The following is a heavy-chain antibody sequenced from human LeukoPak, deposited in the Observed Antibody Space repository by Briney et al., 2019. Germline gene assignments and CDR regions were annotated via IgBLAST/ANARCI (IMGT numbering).Heavy chain of an antibody. V-gene: IGHV3-7*03. CDR1: GFTFSSYW. J-gene: IGHJ1*01. CDR3: ARVGYYDSSGYYYQY. Sequence: PGGSLRLSCAASGFTFSSYWMSWVRQAPGKGLEWVANIKQDGSEKYYVDSVKGRFTISRGNAKNSLYLQMNSLRAEDTAVYYCARVGYYDSSGYYYQYWGQGTLVTVSS. CDR2: IKQDGSEK. D-gene: IGHD3-22*01.